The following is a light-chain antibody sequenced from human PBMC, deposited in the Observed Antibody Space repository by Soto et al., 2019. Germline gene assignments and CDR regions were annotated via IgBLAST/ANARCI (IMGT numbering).Light chain of an antibody. CDR3: HHYDSYPYT. CDR2: DAS. Sequence: DILMTQSPSILSASVGDTVTITCRASQSISKWVAWYRQRAGKAPTALIFDASNSEKGVPSRFSGSGSGTEFTLIISGLQPEDFATYYCHHYDSYPYTFGQGTKLEI. CDR1: QSISKW. V-gene: IGKV1-5*01. J-gene: IGKJ2*01.